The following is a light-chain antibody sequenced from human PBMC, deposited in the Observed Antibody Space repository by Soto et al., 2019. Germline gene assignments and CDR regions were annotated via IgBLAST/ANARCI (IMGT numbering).Light chain of an antibody. CDR1: QAISSY. V-gene: IGKV1-9*01. CDR2: AAS. CDR3: QQLISYPLN. J-gene: IGKJ4*01. Sequence: DLQLTQSPSFLSASVGDRVTITCRASQAISSYLAWYQQKPGKAPKVLISAASTLQSGVPSRFSGSGSATEFTLTISSLQPEDCATYYCQQLISYPLNFGGGTKVEIK.